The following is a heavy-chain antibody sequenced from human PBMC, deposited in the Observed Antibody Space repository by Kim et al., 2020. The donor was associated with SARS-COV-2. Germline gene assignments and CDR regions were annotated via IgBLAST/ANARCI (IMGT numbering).Heavy chain of an antibody. Sequence: GGSLRLSCAASGFTFSSYAMHWVRQAPGKGLEWVAVISYDGSNKYYADSVKGRFIISRDNSKNTLYLQMNSLRAEDTAVYYCARYFGATVTTMGAFDIWGQGAMVTVSS. V-gene: IGHV3-30*04. CDR2: ISYDGSNK. CDR3: ARYFGATVTTMGAFDI. CDR1: GFTFSSYA. J-gene: IGHJ3*02. D-gene: IGHD4-17*01.